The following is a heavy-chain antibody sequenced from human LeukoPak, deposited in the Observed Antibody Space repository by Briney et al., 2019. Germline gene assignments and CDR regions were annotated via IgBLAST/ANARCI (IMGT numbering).Heavy chain of an antibody. Sequence: PGGSLRLSCAASGFTFSSYAMHWVRQAPGKGLEWVAVISYDGSNKYYADSVKGRFTISRDNSKNTLYLQMNSLRAEDTAVYYCAKDRLELHGVLGLFDYWGQGTLVTVSS. CDR3: AKDRLELHGVLGLFDY. J-gene: IGHJ4*02. CDR2: ISYDGSNK. D-gene: IGHD2-8*02. V-gene: IGHV3-30-3*01. CDR1: GFTFSSYA.